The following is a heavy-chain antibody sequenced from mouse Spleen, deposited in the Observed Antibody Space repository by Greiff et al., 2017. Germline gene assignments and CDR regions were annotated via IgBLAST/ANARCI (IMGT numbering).Heavy chain of an antibody. V-gene: IGHV1-5*01. J-gene: IGHJ4*01. CDR1: GYTFTSYW. Sequence: EVKLQESGTVLARPGASVKMSCKTSGYTFTSYWMHWVKQRPGQGLEWIGAIYPGNSDTSYNQKFKGKAKLTAVTSASTAYMELSSLTNEDSAVYYCTRGQANWESFYAMDYWGQGTSVTVSS. D-gene: IGHD4-1*01. CDR3: TRGQANWESFYAMDY. CDR2: IYPGNSDT.